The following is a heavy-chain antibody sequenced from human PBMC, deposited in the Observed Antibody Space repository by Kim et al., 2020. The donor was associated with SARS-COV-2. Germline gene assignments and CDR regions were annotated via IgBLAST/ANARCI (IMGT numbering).Heavy chain of an antibody. J-gene: IGHJ4*02. CDR1: GGSISSGGYY. Sequence: SETLSLTCTVSGGSISSGGYYWSWIRQHPGKGLEWIGYIYYSGSTYYNPSLKSRVTISVDTSKNQFSLKLSSVTAADTAVYYCAREVPTYDILTGYYDPRYFDYWGQGTLVTVSS. CDR3: AREVPTYDILTGYYDPRYFDY. D-gene: IGHD3-9*01. CDR2: IYYSGST. V-gene: IGHV4-31*03.